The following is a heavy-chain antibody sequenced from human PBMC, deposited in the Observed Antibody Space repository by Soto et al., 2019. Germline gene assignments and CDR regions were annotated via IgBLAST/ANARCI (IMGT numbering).Heavy chain of an antibody. V-gene: IGHV1-18*01. Sequence: ASVKVSCEASGYTFTSYGISWVRHAPGQGLEWMGWISAYNGNTNYAQKVQGRVTMTTDTSTSTAYMELRSIRPDDPAVDSCESMLYCGFGGHSDRFDLWGQGTIVTVSS. CDR1: GYTFTSYG. J-gene: IGHJ3*01. CDR2: ISAYNGNT. D-gene: IGHD2-21*01. CDR3: ESMLYCGFGGHSDRFDL.